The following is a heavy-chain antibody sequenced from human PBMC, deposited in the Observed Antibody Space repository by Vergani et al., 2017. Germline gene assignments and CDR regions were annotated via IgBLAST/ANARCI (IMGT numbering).Heavy chain of an antibody. Sequence: QVQLVQSGAEVKKPGASVKVSCKASGYTFPSYGISWVRQAPGQGLEWMGWISAYNGNTNHAQKLQGRVTMTTDTSTSTAYMELRSLRSDDTAVYYCARDPDIVVVPAAPYYYYYYGMDVWGQGTTVTVSS. V-gene: IGHV1-18*04. J-gene: IGHJ6*02. CDR2: ISAYNGNT. D-gene: IGHD2-2*01. CDR1: GYTFPSYG. CDR3: ARDPDIVVVPAAPYYYYYYGMDV.